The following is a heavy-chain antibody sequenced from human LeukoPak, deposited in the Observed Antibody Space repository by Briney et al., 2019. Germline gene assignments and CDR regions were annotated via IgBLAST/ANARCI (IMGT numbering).Heavy chain of an antibody. J-gene: IGHJ4*02. CDR1: GYTFTNYY. D-gene: IGHD5-18*01. CDR3: ARGIGPIQLHLWGSAFDY. Sequence: ASVKVSCKASGYTFTNYYFHWVRQAPGQGLEWMGIINPSGGSTSYAQKFQGRVTMTRDTSTSTVYMKLSSLRSEDTAVYYCARGIGPIQLHLWGSAFDYWGQGTLVTVSS. CDR2: INPSGGST. V-gene: IGHV1-46*01.